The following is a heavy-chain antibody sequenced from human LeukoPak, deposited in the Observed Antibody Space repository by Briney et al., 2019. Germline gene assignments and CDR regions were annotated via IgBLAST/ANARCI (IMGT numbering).Heavy chain of an antibody. CDR3: ARADGSGSPNFDY. CDR2: INHSGST. D-gene: IGHD3-10*01. J-gene: IGHJ4*02. Sequence: SETLSLTCAVYGGSFSGYYWSWIRQPPGKGLVWIGEINHSGSTNYNPSLKSRVTISVDTSKNQFSLKLSSVTAADTAVYYCARADGSGSPNFDYWGQGTLVTVSS. V-gene: IGHV4-34*01. CDR1: GGSFSGYY.